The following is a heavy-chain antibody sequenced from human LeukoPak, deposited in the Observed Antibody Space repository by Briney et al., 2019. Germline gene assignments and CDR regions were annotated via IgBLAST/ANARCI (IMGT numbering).Heavy chain of an antibody. J-gene: IGHJ4*02. CDR3: ARGRVNSGWYVDY. Sequence: ASVKVSCKASGYTFINNDINWVRQASGQGLEWMGWMNSKSGNTGYAQKFQGRVTMTRNTFISTAYMELTSLRSEDTAVYYCARGRVNSGWYVDYWGQGTLVAVSS. D-gene: IGHD6-19*01. V-gene: IGHV1-8*01. CDR1: GYTFINND. CDR2: MNSKSGNT.